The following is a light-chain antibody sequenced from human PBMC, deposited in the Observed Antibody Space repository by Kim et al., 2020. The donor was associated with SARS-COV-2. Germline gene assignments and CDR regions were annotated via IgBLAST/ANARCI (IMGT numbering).Light chain of an antibody. J-gene: IGLJ2*01. CDR1: SSSIVRNT. CDR2: SNN. V-gene: IGLV1-44*01. Sequence: GRRVTFSCSGGSSSIVRNTVNWYQQLPGTAPKLLIYSNNQRPSGVPDRISGSKSGASASLSISGLQSEDEADYYCAAWDGSLNGVVFGGGTQLTVL. CDR3: AAWDGSLNGVV.